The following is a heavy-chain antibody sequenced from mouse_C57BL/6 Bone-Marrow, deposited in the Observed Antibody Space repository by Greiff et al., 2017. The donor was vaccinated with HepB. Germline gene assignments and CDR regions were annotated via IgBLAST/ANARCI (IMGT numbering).Heavy chain of an antibody. Sequence: EVKVEESGPGLVKPSQSLSLTCSVTGYSITSGYYWNWIRQFPGNKLEWMGYISYDGSNNYNPSLKNRISITRDTSKNQFFLKLNSVTTEDTATYYCARDTFITTEDYAMDYWGQGTSVTVSS. D-gene: IGHD1-1*01. CDR1: GYSITSGYY. CDR2: ISYDGSN. J-gene: IGHJ4*01. CDR3: ARDTFITTEDYAMDY. V-gene: IGHV3-6*01.